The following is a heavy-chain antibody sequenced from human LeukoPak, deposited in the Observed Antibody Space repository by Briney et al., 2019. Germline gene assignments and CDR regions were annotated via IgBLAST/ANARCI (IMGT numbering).Heavy chain of an antibody. J-gene: IGHJ4*02. CDR1: GFTFSSYE. D-gene: IGHD6-19*01. Sequence: PGGSLRLSCAASGFTFSSYEMNWVRQAPGKGLEWVSYISSSGSTIYYADSVKGRFTISRDNAKNSLYLQMNSLRAEDTAVYYCARPLGIAVAGYDYWGQGTLVTVSS. CDR3: ARPLGIAVAGYDY. CDR2: ISSSGSTI. V-gene: IGHV3-48*03.